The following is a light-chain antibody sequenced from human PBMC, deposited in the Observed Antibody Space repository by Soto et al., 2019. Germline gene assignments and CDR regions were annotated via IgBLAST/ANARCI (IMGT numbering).Light chain of an antibody. CDR2: AAT. Sequence: DIQLTQSPSALSASVGDRVTITCRASQAISDYVAWLQQKPGKPPKTEIYAATSLQRGVPSRFNGSGSGKDYTHTVSRLQPEDFATYYCQQYDGYALTFGGGTKVEIK. CDR3: QQYDGYALT. J-gene: IGKJ4*01. CDR1: QAISDY. V-gene: IGKV1-16*01.